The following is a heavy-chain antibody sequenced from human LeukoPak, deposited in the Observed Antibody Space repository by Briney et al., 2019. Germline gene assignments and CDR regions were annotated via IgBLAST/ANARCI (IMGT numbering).Heavy chain of an antibody. CDR2: ISGSGGST. CDR3: AKPRGPAMDYYYYGMDV. D-gene: IGHD5-18*01. Sequence: PGGSLRLSCAASGFTFSSYAMSWVRQAPGKGLEWVSAISGSGGSTYYADSVKGRFTISRDNSKNTLYLQMNSLRAEDTAVYYCAKPRGPAMDYYYYGMDVWGQGTTVTVSS. V-gene: IGHV3-23*01. J-gene: IGHJ6*02. CDR1: GFTFSSYA.